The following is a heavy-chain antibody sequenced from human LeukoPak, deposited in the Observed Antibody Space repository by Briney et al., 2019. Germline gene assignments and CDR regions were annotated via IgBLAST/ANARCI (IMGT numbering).Heavy chain of an antibody. CDR1: GGSFSGYY. CDR2: INHSGST. Sequence: SETLSLTCAVYGGSFSGYYWSWIRQPPGKGLEWIGEINHSGSTNYNPSLKSRVTISVDTSKNQFSLKLSSVTAADTAVYYCARGKGSSWYWSLRLYPFDYSGHGTLVTVSS. D-gene: IGHD6-13*01. J-gene: IGHJ4*01. V-gene: IGHV4-34*01. CDR3: ARGKGSSWYWSLRLYPFDY.